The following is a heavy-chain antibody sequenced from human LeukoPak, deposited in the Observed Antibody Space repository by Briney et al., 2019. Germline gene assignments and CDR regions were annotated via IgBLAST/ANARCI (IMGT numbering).Heavy chain of an antibody. V-gene: IGHV3-11*01. D-gene: IGHD6-13*01. Sequence: GGSLRLSCAASGFSLSDNYMSWIRQAPGKGLEWVSYISSSGSTIYYADSVKGRITISRDNAKNSLYLQMNSLRAEDTAVYYCARAAAGTDYFDYWGQGTLVTVSS. CDR1: GFSLSDNY. J-gene: IGHJ4*02. CDR3: ARAAAGTDYFDY. CDR2: ISSSGSTI.